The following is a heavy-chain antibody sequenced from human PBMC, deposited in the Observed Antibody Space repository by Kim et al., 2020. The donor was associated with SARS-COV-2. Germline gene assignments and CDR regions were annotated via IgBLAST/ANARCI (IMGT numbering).Heavy chain of an antibody. CDR2: ISGSGGST. J-gene: IGHJ3*02. CDR1: GFTFSSYA. Sequence: GGSLRLSCAASGFTFSSYAMSWVRQAPGKGLEWVSAISGSGGSTYYADSVKGRFTISRDNSKNTLYLQMNSLRAEDTAVYYCAKGGSGSYESPLLFDIWGQGTMVTVSS. V-gene: IGHV3-23*01. D-gene: IGHD1-26*01. CDR3: AKGGSGSYESPLLFDI.